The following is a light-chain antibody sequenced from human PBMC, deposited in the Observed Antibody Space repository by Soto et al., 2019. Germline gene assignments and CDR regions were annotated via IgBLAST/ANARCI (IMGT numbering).Light chain of an antibody. CDR3: QQRSKWPPGGVIT. V-gene: IGKV3-11*01. J-gene: IGKJ5*01. Sequence: EIVLTQSPATLSLSPGERATLSCRASQSVSSYLAWYQQKPGQAPRLLIYNASNRATGIPARFSGSGSGTDLSPTISSLEAEDFAFYCCQQRSKWPPGGVITFGQGTRLEIK. CDR2: NAS. CDR1: QSVSSY.